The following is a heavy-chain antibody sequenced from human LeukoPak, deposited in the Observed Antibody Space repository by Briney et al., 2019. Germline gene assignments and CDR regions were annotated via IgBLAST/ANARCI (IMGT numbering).Heavy chain of an antibody. CDR1: GFTFDDYA. Sequence: PGRSLRLSCAASGFTFDDYAMHWVRHAPGKGLEWVSGISWNSGSIGYADSVKGRFTISRDNAKNSLYLQMNSLRAEDTALYYCAKDITSNPNYYYYGMDVWGQGTTVTVSS. CDR3: AKDITSNPNYYYYGMDV. CDR2: ISWNSGSI. V-gene: IGHV3-9*01. J-gene: IGHJ6*02. D-gene: IGHD4-11*01.